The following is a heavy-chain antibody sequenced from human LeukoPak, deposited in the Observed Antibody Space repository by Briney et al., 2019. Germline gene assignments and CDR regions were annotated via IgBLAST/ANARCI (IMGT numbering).Heavy chain of an antibody. J-gene: IGHJ4*02. D-gene: IGHD5-12*01. V-gene: IGHV6-1*01. CDR3: ARAEVATGGPNTYYFDY. Sequence: SQTLSLTCAISGDSVSSNSAAWNWIRQSPSRGHEWLGRTYYRSKWYNDYAVSVKSRITINPDTSKNQFSLQLNSVTPEDTAVYYCARAEVATGGPNTYYFDYWGQGTLVTVSS. CDR2: TYYRSKWYN. CDR1: GDSVSSNSAA.